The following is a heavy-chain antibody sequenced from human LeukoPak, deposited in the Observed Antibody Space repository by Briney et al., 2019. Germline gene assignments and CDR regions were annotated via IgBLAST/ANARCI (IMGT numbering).Heavy chain of an antibody. D-gene: IGHD4-17*01. CDR2: INHSGST. V-gene: IGHV4-34*01. J-gene: IGHJ6*02. CDR3: ATTVTTSSYYYYGMDV. Sequence: SETLSLTCTVYGGSFSDYYWSWIRQPPGKGLEWIGEINHSGSTNYNPSLTSRVTISVDTSKNQFSLRLSSVTAADTAVYYCATTVTTSSYYYYGMDVWGQGTTVTVSS. CDR1: GGSFSDYY.